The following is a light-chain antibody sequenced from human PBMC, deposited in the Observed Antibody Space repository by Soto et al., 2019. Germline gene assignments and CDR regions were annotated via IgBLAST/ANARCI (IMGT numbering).Light chain of an antibody. CDR1: TGPVTSGNY. V-gene: IGLV7-43*01. CDR2: TTN. Sequence: VVDQEPSLTVSPGGTVTLTCSSRTGPVTSGNYPSWFQQKPGQAPRTLIYTTNNKHSWTPARFSGSLLGGKAALTLSGVQPEDEAEYYCLLYFGGAHLVFGGGTQLTVL. J-gene: IGLJ3*02. CDR3: LLYFGGAHLV.